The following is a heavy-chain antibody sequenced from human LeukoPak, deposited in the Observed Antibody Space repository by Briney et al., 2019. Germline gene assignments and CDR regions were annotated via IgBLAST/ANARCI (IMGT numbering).Heavy chain of an antibody. D-gene: IGHD5-18*01. V-gene: IGHV4-39*07. Sequence: PSETLSLTCTVSGGSISSSSFYWGWIRQPPGKGLEWIGSFYYSGSTYYNPSLKSRVTISVDTSKNQFSLKLSSVTAADTAVYYCARDLAGYSYGYVSPWFDPWGQGTLVTVSS. J-gene: IGHJ5*02. CDR3: ARDLAGYSYGYVSPWFDP. CDR2: FYYSGST. CDR1: GGSISSSSFY.